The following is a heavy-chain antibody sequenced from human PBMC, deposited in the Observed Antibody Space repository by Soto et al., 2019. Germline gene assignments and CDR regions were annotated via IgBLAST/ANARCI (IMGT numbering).Heavy chain of an antibody. CDR3: ARDRPEPGIAVADAFDI. CDR1: GGSISSSSYY. Sequence: KQSQTLSLTCTVSGGSISSSSYYWGWIRQPPGKGLEWIGSIYYSGSTYYNPSLKSRVTISVDTSKNQFSLKLSSVTAADTAVYYCARDRPEPGIAVADAFDIWGQGTMVTVSS. J-gene: IGHJ3*02. D-gene: IGHD6-19*01. CDR2: IYYSGST. V-gene: IGHV4-39*07.